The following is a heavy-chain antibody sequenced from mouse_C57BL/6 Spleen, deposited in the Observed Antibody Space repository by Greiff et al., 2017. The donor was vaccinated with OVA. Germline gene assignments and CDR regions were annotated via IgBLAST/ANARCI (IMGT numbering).Heavy chain of an antibody. CDR1: GFTFSSYA. Sequence: EVKLVESGGGLVKPGGSLKLSCAASGFTFSSYAMSWVRQTPEKRLEWVATISAGGSYTYYPDNVKGRFTISRDNAKNNLYLQMSHLKSEETAMYYCARANWGGDAMDYWGQGTSVTVSS. V-gene: IGHV5-4*03. CDR2: ISAGGSYT. CDR3: ARANWGGDAMDY. J-gene: IGHJ4*01. D-gene: IGHD4-1*02.